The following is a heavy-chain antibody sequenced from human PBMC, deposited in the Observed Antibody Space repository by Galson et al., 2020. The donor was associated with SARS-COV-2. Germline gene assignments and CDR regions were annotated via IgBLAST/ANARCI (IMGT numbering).Heavy chain of an antibody. Sequence: NSGGSLRLSCAASGFTFSDYYMSWIRQAPGKGLEWVSYISSSGSTIYYADSVKGRFTISRDNAKSSLYLQMNSLRAEDTAVYYCARSVEKAAAVGYWGQGTLVTVSS. CDR3: ARSVEKAAAVGY. V-gene: IGHV3-11*04. D-gene: IGHD6-13*01. CDR2: ISSSGSTI. J-gene: IGHJ4*02. CDR1: GFTFSDYY.